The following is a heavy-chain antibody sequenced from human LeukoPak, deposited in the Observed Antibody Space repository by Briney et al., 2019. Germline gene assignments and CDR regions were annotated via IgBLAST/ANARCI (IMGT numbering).Heavy chain of an antibody. CDR1: GFTFSDHH. V-gene: IGHV3-72*01. D-gene: IGHD3-22*01. Sequence: GGSLRLSCAASGFTFSDHHMDWVRQAPGKGLEWVGRSRNKANSYTTEYAASVKGRFTISRDDSKNSLYLQMNSLKTEDTAVYYCASLTYYFDSSGYYPGYFQHWGQGTLVTVSS. CDR3: ASLTYYFDSSGYYPGYFQH. CDR2: SRNKANSYTT. J-gene: IGHJ1*01.